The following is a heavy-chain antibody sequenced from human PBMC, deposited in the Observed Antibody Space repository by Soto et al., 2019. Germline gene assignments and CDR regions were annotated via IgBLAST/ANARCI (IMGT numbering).Heavy chain of an antibody. V-gene: IGHV1-2*04. CDR3: ARAGGQWLENYYCYYGMDV. CDR1: GYTFTGYY. J-gene: IGHJ6*02. Sequence: ASVKVSCKASGYTFTGYYMHWVRQAPGQGLEWMGWINPNSGGTNYAQKFQGWVTMTRDTSISTAYMELSRLRSDDTAVYYCARAGGQWLENYYCYYGMDVWGQGTTVTVSS. CDR2: INPNSGGT. D-gene: IGHD6-19*01.